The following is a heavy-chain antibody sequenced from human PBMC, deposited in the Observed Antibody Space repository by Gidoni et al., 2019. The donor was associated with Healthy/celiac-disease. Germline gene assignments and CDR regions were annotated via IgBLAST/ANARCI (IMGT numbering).Heavy chain of an antibody. V-gene: IGHV1-69*01. CDR1: GGTFSNYA. CDR2: IIPLFSIV. Sequence: QVQLVQSGAEVKKPGSPVKVSCKASGGTFSNYAISWVRQAPGQGLVWMGGIIPLFSIVNYAQKFQGRATITADESTSTAYMELGSLTSEDTAVYYCARDLRQVGGTEPYYYYYYAMDVWGQGTTVTVSS. CDR3: ARDLRQVGGTEPYYYYYYAMDV. J-gene: IGHJ6*02. D-gene: IGHD1-1*01.